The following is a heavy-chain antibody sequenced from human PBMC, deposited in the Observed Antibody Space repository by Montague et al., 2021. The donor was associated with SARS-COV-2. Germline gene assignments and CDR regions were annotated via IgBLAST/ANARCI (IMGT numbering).Heavy chain of an antibody. CDR2: IYYSGST. CDR1: GTSFSGYY. CDR3: ARAGITIFGVVTNFDY. J-gene: IGHJ4*02. V-gene: IGHV4-34*09. Sequence: TLSLTCAVHGTSFSGYYWNWIRQPPGKGLEWIGYIYYSGSTYYNPSLKSRVTISVDTSKNQFSLKLSSVTAADTAVYYCARAGITIFGVVTNFDYWGQGTLVTVSS. D-gene: IGHD3-3*01.